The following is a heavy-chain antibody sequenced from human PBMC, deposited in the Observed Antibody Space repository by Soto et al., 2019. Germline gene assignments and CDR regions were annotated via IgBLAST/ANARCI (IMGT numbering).Heavy chain of an antibody. CDR3: AREGVDTAMGFDY. CDR2: INSDGGST. CDR1: GFTFSSYW. V-gene: IGHV3-74*01. D-gene: IGHD5-18*01. J-gene: IGHJ4*02. Sequence: GGSLRLSCAASGFTFSSYWMRWVRQAPGKGLVWVSRINSDGGSTSYADSVKGRFTISRDNAKNTLYLQMNSLRAEDTAVYYCAREGVDTAMGFDYWGQGTLVTVSS.